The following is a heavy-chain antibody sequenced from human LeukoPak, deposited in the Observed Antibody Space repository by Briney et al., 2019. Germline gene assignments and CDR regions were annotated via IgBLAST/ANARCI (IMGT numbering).Heavy chain of an antibody. CDR2: ISYDGSNK. V-gene: IGHV3-30-3*01. J-gene: IGHJ4*02. CDR1: GFTFSSYA. Sequence: GRSLRLSCAASGFTFSSYAMHWVRQAPGKGLEWVAVISYDGSNKYYADSVKGRFTISRDNSKNTLYLQMNSLRAEDTAVYYCARGMMGSGWYGGFDYWGQGTLVTVSS. CDR3: ARGMMGSGWYGGFDY. D-gene: IGHD6-19*01.